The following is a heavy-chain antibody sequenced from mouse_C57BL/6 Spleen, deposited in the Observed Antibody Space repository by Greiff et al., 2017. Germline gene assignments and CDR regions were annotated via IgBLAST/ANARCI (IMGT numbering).Heavy chain of an antibody. V-gene: IGHV14-4*01. Sequence: EVQLQQSGAELVRPGASVKLSCTASGFNIKDDYMHWVKQRPEQGLEWIGWIDPENGDTEYASKFQGKATITADTSSNPAYLQLSSLTSEDTAVYYCTTDGYQAWFAYWGQGTLVTVSA. CDR3: TTDGYQAWFAY. CDR1: GFNIKDDY. J-gene: IGHJ3*01. D-gene: IGHD2-3*01. CDR2: IDPENGDT.